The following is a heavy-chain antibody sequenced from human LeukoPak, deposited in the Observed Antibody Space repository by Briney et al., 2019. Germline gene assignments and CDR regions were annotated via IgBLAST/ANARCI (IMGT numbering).Heavy chain of an antibody. CDR3: ARMLGGGYTGLFDC. CDR2: IYSDGTT. CDR1: GFTVSSNY. D-gene: IGHD3-10*02. J-gene: IGHJ4*02. V-gene: IGHV3-53*01. Sequence: GGSLRLSCAASGFTVSSNYMSWVRQAPGKGLEWVSVIYSDGTTSYADSVKGRFTFSRGKSKNTLYLQMNSLRAEDTAVYYCARMLGGGYTGLFDCWGQGTLVTVSS.